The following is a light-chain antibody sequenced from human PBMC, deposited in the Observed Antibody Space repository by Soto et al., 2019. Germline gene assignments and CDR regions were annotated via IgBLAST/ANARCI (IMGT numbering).Light chain of an antibody. J-gene: IGKJ1*01. CDR1: QSISTY. CDR2: HTS. V-gene: IGKV1-39*01. CDR3: QQSYSVPWT. Sequence: DIQMTQSPSSLSASVGDRVTITCRASQSISTYLNWYQHETGKAHKVLIYHTSILQSGVTSRFSGSGSGTDFTLTISSLQPEDFATYYCQQSYSVPWTFGQGTKVDIQ.